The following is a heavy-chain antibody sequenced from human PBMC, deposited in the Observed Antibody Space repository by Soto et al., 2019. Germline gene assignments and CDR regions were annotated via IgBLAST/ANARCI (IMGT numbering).Heavy chain of an antibody. CDR1: GFTFSTYA. Sequence: GGSLRLSCAASGFTFSTYAMHWIRQAPGKGLEWVAVISYDGSSKYYADSVKGRFTISRDNSKNTLDLQVNSLRAEDTAVYYCARDKDCSSTSCYNAFDYWGQGTLVTVSS. J-gene: IGHJ4*02. V-gene: IGHV3-30-3*01. D-gene: IGHD2-2*02. CDR2: ISYDGSSK. CDR3: ARDKDCSSTSCYNAFDY.